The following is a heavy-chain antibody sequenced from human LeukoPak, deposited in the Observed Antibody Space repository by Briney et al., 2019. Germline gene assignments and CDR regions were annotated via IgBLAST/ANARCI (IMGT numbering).Heavy chain of an antibody. CDR3: ARGHVDTAMVHDY. J-gene: IGHJ4*02. D-gene: IGHD5-18*01. CDR2: IYYSGST. Sequence: SETLSLTCAVYGGSFSGYYWSWIRQPPGKGLEWIGYIYYSGSTNYNPSLKSRVTISVDTSKNQFSLKLSSVTAADTAVYYCARGHVDTAMVHDYWGQGTLVTVSS. CDR1: GGSFSGYY. V-gene: IGHV4-59*01.